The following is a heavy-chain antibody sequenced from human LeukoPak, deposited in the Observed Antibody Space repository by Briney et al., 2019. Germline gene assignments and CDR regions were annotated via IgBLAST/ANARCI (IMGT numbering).Heavy chain of an antibody. CDR3: ARVRAAAGIYYSDY. J-gene: IGHJ4*02. CDR1: GYTFTSYG. V-gene: IGHV1-18*01. CDR2: ISPHNGDT. Sequence: ASVKVSCKASGYTFTSYGISWVRQAPGQGLEWMGGISPHNGDTNYVQNLRGRVTMTTDTSTSTAYMELRSLRCDDTAVYYCARVRAAAGIYYSDYWGQGTLVTVSS. D-gene: IGHD6-13*01.